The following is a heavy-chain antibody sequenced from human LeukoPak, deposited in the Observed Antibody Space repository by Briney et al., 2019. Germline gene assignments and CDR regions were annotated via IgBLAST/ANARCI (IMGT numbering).Heavy chain of an antibody. Sequence: PSETLSLTCAVYGGSFSGYYWSWIRQPPGKGLEWIGEINHSGSTNYNPSLKSRVTISVDTSKNQFSLKLSSVTAADTAVYYCARAPPYSSVDYWGQGTLVTVSS. CDR1: GGSFSGYY. CDR2: INHSGST. J-gene: IGHJ4*02. CDR3: ARAPPYSSVDY. D-gene: IGHD6-19*01. V-gene: IGHV4-34*01.